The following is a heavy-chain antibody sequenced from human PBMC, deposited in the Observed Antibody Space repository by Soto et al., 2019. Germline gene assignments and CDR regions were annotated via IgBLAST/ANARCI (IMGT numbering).Heavy chain of an antibody. CDR2: ISSTSSYT. J-gene: IGHJ4*02. V-gene: IGHV3-21*01. D-gene: IGHD6-19*01. Sequence: GGSLRLSCAASGFTFSSYAMNWVRQTQEKGLEWVSSISSTSSYTHYSDSVKGRFTISRDNANNSLFLQMNSLRAEDTATYYSARDLALAGNYWGQGVLVTVYS. CDR3: ARDLALAGNY. CDR1: GFTFSSYA.